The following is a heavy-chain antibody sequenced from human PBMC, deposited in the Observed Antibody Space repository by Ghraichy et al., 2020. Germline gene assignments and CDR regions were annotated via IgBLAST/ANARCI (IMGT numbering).Heavy chain of an antibody. CDR1: GYTFTSYG. CDR3: ARDAEIAAAGGGFGI. Sequence: ASVKVSCKASGYTFTSYGINWVRQAPGQGLEWMGWISARTGNTNYEQQVQGRVTMTTDTSTSTVYMELRSLRSDDTAVYYCARDAEIAAAGGGFGIWGQGTMVTVSS. CDR2: ISARTGNT. J-gene: IGHJ3*02. D-gene: IGHD6-13*01. V-gene: IGHV1-18*01.